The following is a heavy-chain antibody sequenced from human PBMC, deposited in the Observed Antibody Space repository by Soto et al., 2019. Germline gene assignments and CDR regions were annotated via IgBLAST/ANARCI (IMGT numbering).Heavy chain of an antibody. CDR1: GYTFTGYY. CDR3: ARFSSWYNWFDP. Sequence: EASVKVSCKASGYTFTGYYMHWVRQAPGQGLEWMGWINPNSGGTNYAQKFQGRVTMTRDTSISTAYMELSRLRSDDTAVYYCARFSSWYNWFDPWGQGSLVTVSS. V-gene: IGHV1-2*02. J-gene: IGHJ5*02. CDR2: INPNSGGT. D-gene: IGHD6-13*01.